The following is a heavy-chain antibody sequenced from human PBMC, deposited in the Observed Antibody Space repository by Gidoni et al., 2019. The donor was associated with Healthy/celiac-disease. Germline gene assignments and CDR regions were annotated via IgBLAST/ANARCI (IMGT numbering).Heavy chain of an antibody. D-gene: IGHD6-13*01. CDR3: AKDLPVSSRDYYYYYGMDV. CDR2: ISGSGGST. CDR1: GFTFSSYA. Sequence: EVQLLESGGGLVQPGGSLRLSCAASGFTFSSYAMSWVRQAPGKGLEWVSAISGSGGSTYYADSVKGRFTISRDNSKNTLYLQMNSLRAEDTAVYYCAKDLPVSSRDYYYYYGMDVWGQGTTVTVSS. V-gene: IGHV3-23*01. J-gene: IGHJ6*02.